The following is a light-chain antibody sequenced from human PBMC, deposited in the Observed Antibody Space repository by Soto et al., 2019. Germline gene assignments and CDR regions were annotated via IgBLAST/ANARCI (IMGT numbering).Light chain of an antibody. Sequence: EIVMTQSPATVSVSPGERATLSCRATQSVGSSLAWYQQKPGQAPRLLIYGASTRASGILARFSGSGSGIEFTLTISSLQSEDFAVYFCQQYSNWPPITFGQGTRLEI. CDR1: QSVGSS. CDR2: GAS. J-gene: IGKJ5*01. CDR3: QQYSNWPPIT. V-gene: IGKV3-15*01.